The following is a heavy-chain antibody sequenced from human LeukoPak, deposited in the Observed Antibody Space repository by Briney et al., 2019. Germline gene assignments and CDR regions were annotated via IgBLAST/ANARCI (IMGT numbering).Heavy chain of an antibody. CDR3: ARWTVEMATIFGC. Sequence: PGGSLRLSCAASGFTFSSYAMHWVRQAPGKGLEWEAVISYDGSNKYYADSVKGRFTISRDNSKNTLYLQMNSLRAEDTAVYYCARWTVEMATIFGCWGQGTLVTVSS. CDR2: ISYDGSNK. CDR1: GFTFSSYA. D-gene: IGHD5-24*01. J-gene: IGHJ4*02. V-gene: IGHV3-30-3*01.